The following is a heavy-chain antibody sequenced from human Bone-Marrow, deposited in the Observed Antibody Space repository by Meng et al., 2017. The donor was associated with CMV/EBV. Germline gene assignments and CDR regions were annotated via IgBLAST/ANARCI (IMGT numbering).Heavy chain of an antibody. CDR1: GYTFTSYA. D-gene: IGHD4-17*01. J-gene: IGHJ4*02. Sequence: ASVKVSCKASGYTFTSYAMHWVRQAPGQRLEWMGWSNAGNGNTKYSQEFQGRVTITRDTSASTAYMELRSLRSDDTAVYYCARSYGDYVGGDYWGQGTLVTFSS. V-gene: IGHV1-3*02. CDR2: SNAGNGNT. CDR3: ARSYGDYVGGDY.